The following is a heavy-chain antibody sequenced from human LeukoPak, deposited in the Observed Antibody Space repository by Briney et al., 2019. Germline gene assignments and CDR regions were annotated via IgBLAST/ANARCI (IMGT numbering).Heavy chain of an antibody. CDR2: ISAYNGNT. J-gene: IGHJ4*02. CDR3: ATGFVRGIVATKYPFDY. V-gene: IGHV1-18*01. D-gene: IGHD5-12*01. Sequence: ASVKVSCKASGYTFTSYGISWVRQAPGQGLEWMGWISAYNGNTNYAQKLQGRVTMTTDTSTSTAYMELSSLRSEDTAVYYCATGFVRGIVATKYPFDYWGQGTLVTVSS. CDR1: GYTFTSYG.